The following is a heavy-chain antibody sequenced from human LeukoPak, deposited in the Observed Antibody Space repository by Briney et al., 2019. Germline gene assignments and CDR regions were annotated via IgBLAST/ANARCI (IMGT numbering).Heavy chain of an antibody. D-gene: IGHD6-13*01. J-gene: IGHJ5*02. V-gene: IGHV5-51*01. Sequence: GESLKISCKGSGYSFTSYWIGWVRQMPGKGLEWMGIIYPGDSDTRYSPSFQGQVTISADKSISTAYLQWSSLKASDTAMYYCARHGHSSSLWFGYNWFDPWGHGTLVTVSS. CDR2: IYPGDSDT. CDR3: ARHGHSSSLWFGYNWFDP. CDR1: GYSFTSYW.